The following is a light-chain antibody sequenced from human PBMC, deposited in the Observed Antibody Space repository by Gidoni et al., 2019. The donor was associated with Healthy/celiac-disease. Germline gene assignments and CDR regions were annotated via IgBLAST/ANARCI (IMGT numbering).Light chain of an antibody. V-gene: IGKV1-33*01. Sequence: DIQMTQSPSSLSASVGDRVTITCQASQDISNYLNWYQQKPGKAPKLLIYDASNLETGVPSRFSGSGSGTDFTFTRISSLQPEDIATYYCQQYDNLPCSFGQGIKLEIK. J-gene: IGKJ2*04. CDR2: DAS. CDR1: QDISNY. CDR3: QQYDNLPCS.